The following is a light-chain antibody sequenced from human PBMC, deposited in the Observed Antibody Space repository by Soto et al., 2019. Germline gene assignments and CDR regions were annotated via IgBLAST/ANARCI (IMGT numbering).Light chain of an antibody. Sequence: QPVLTQPPSVSGAPGQRVTISCTGRSSNIGAGYDVHWYQQPPGTAPKLLIFQNGNRPSGVPDRFSGSNSGTSASLAITGLQAEDEADYYCQSYDSSLSGVVFGGGTKLTVL. CDR3: QSYDSSLSGVV. CDR2: QNG. CDR1: SSNIGAGYD. V-gene: IGLV1-40*01. J-gene: IGLJ2*01.